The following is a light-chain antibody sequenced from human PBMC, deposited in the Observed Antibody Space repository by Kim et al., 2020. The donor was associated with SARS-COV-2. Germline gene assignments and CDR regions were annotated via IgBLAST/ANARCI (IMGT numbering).Light chain of an antibody. CDR2: LGS. CDR3: LQPLHTPLT. Sequence: DIVMTQSPLSLPVTPGEPASISCRSSQSLLHSNGYNYLDWYLQKPGQSPQLLIYLGSNRASGVPDRFSGSGSGTDFTLKISRVAAGGVGGFFCLQPLHTPLTFGGRTKVDIK. J-gene: IGKJ4*01. CDR1: QSLLHSNGYNY. V-gene: IGKV2-28*01.